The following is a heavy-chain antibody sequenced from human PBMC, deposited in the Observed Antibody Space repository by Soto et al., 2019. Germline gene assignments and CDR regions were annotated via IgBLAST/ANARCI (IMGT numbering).Heavy chain of an antibody. Sequence: SETLSLTCAVSGGSIGSGGYSWSWIRQPPGKGLEWIGYIYHSGSTYYNPSLKSRVTISVDRSKNQFSLKLSSVTAADTAVHYCARVPGPWGQGTLVTVSS. CDR3: ARVPGP. CDR2: IYHSGST. V-gene: IGHV4-30-2*01. CDR1: GGSIGSGGYS. J-gene: IGHJ5*02.